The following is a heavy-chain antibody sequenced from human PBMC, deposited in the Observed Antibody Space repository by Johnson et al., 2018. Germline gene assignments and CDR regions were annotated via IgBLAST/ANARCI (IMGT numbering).Heavy chain of an antibody. CDR2: IKSKTDGGAT. J-gene: IGHJ3*02. V-gene: IGHV3-15*07. Sequence: VQLVESGGGLVKPGGSLRLSCAASGFTFSNAWMNWVRQAPGKGLEWVGRIKSKTDGGATDYAAPVKGRFTISRDDSKNTLYLQMNNLKTEDTAGYYCPGRVVVAASYAFDIWGQGTMVTVS. CDR3: PGRVVVAASYAFDI. CDR1: GFTFSNAW. D-gene: IGHD2-15*01.